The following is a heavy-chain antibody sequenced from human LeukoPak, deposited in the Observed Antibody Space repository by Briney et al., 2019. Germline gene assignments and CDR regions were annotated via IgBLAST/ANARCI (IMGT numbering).Heavy chain of an antibody. V-gene: IGHV1-8*01. J-gene: IGHJ2*01. D-gene: IGHD3-10*01. CDR2: MNPNSGNT. CDR1: GYTFTSYD. Sequence: ASVKVSCKASGYTFTSYDINWVRQATGQGLEWMGWMNPNSGNTGYAQKFQGRVTMTRNTSISTAYMELSSLRSEDTAVYYCARGSGITMVRGIGTYWYFDLWGRGTLVTVSS. CDR3: ARGSGITMVRGIGTYWYFDL.